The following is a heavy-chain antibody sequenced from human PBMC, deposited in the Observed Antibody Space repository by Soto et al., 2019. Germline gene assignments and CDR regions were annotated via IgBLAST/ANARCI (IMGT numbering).Heavy chain of an antibody. J-gene: IGHJ4*02. D-gene: IGHD3-10*01. CDR3: VGGQYYFDY. CDR2: ISYDGSDK. CDR1: GFPFTSYG. Sequence: QVQLVESGGGVVQPGSSLRLSCAASGFPFTSYGMHWVREGPDKGLEWVAIISYDGSDKYYADSVKGRFTISRDNSKNTLYLQMNSLRPEDTALYYCVGGQYYFDYRGQGTLVIVSS. V-gene: IGHV3-30*03.